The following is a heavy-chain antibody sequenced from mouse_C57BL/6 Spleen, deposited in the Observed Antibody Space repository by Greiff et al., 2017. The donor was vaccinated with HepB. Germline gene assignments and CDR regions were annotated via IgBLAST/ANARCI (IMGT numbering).Heavy chain of an antibody. D-gene: IGHD2-4*01. CDR1: GFTFSSYA. J-gene: IGHJ2*01. Sequence: EVKLVESGEGLVKPGGSLKLSCAASGFTFSSYAMSWVRQTPEKRLEWVAYISSGGDYIYYADTVKGRFTISRDNARNTLYLQMSSLKSEDTAMYYCTRGENYDYYYFVYWGQGTTLTVSS. CDR3: TRGENYDYYYFVY. V-gene: IGHV5S21*01. CDR2: ISSGGDYI.